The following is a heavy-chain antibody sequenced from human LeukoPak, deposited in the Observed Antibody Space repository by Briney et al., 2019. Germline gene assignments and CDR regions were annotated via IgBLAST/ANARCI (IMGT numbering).Heavy chain of an antibody. CDR2: ISSSSSTI. CDR1: GFTFSSYS. Sequence: GGSLRLSCAASGFTFSSYSMNWVRQAPGKGLEWVSYISSSSSTIYYADSVKGRFTISRDNAKNSLYLQMNRLRAEDTAVYYCAELGITMIGGVWGKGTTVTISS. J-gene: IGHJ6*04. V-gene: IGHV3-48*04. CDR3: AELGITMIGGV. D-gene: IGHD3-10*02.